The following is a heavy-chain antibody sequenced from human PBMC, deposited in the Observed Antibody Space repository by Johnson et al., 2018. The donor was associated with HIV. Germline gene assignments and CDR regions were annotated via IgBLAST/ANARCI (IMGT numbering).Heavy chain of an antibody. CDR2: LNWNAGST. D-gene: IGHD6-13*01. CDR1: GFTFDDYG. J-gene: IGHJ3*02. CDR3: AKDEAQTLAAAGRDAFNM. V-gene: IGHV3-20*04. Sequence: VQLVESGGGVVRPGGSLRLSCAASGFTFDDYGMSWVRQVPGKGLEWVSGLNWNAGSTGYADSVRGRFTISRDNSKNTLYLQMNSLRAEDTAVYYCAKDEAQTLAAAGRDAFNMWGRGTKVTVSS.